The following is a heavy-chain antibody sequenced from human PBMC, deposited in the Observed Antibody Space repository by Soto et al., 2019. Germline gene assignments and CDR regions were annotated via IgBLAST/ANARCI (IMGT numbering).Heavy chain of an antibody. CDR2: ISYDGSNK. CDR3: AKEALGYCSSTSCYYYYYMDV. J-gene: IGHJ6*03. V-gene: IGHV3-30*18. Sequence: GGSLRLSCAASGFTFSSYGMHWVRQAPGKGLEWVAVISYDGSNKYYADSVKGRFTISRDNSKNTLYLQMNSLRAEDTAVYYCAKEALGYCSSTSCYYYYYMDVWGKGTTVTVSS. CDR1: GFTFSSYG. D-gene: IGHD2-2*01.